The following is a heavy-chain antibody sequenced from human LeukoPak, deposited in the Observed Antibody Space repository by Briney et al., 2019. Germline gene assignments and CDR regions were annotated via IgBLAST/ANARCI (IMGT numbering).Heavy chain of an antibody. CDR3: AKTIASLGSGARYFDP. CDR1: GYSFTNYW. D-gene: IGHD5/OR15-5a*01. V-gene: IGHV5-51*01. J-gene: IGHJ5*02. Sequence: EESLKISCKASGYSFTNYWIAWVRQKPGKSLEWMGIMHPGESEINYSPSFEGQVTISADTSISTAYLEWYSLKASDSAIYYCAKTIASLGSGARYFDPWGQGTMITVSS. CDR2: MHPGESEI.